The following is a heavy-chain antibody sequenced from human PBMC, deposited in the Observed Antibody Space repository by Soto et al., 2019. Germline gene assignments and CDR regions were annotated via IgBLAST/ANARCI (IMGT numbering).Heavy chain of an antibody. Sequence: SETLSLTCTVSGVSISSYYWSWIRQPPGKGLEGIGYIYYSGSTNYNPSLKSRVTISVDTSKNQFSLKLSSVTAADTAVYYCARGGYCSGGSCYSNPPDAFDIWGQGTMVTVSS. J-gene: IGHJ3*02. CDR3: ARGGYCSGGSCYSNPPDAFDI. V-gene: IGHV4-59*08. CDR1: GVSISSYY. D-gene: IGHD2-15*01. CDR2: IYYSGST.